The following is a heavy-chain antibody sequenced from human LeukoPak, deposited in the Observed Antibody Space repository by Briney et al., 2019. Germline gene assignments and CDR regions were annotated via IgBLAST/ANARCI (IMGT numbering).Heavy chain of an antibody. CDR1: GFTFSSYA. J-gene: IGHJ5*02. V-gene: IGHV3-23*01. CDR2: ISGSGGST. D-gene: IGHD5-12*01. Sequence: PGGSLRLSCAASGFTFSSYAMSWVRQAPGKGLELVSAISGSGGSTYYADSVKGRFTISRDNSKNTLYLQMNSLRAEDTAVYYCAKDLYEIRQWLLTTNWFDPWGQGTLVTVSS. CDR3: AKDLYEIRQWLLTTNWFDP.